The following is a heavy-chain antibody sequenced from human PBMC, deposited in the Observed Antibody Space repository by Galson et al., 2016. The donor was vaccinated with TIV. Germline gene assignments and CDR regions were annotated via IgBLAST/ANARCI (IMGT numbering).Heavy chain of an antibody. Sequence: SLRLSCAASGFTFSSFAVSWVRQAPGKGLEWVSGISAGGGRTNYADSVKGRFTISRDNPKNTLYLQMRSLRAEDTAVYFCAKMDNSGFDYVRRFDFWGQGTLATVSS. D-gene: IGHD5-12*01. V-gene: IGHV3-23*01. CDR1: GFTFSSFA. CDR3: AKMDNSGFDYVRRFDF. J-gene: IGHJ4*02. CDR2: ISAGGGRT.